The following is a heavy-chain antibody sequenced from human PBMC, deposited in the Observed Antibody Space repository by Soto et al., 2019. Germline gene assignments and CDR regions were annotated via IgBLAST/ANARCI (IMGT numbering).Heavy chain of an antibody. CDR2: IRSKAYGGTT. CDR1: GFTFGDYA. CDR3: TRDGYDFWSGSGYWFDP. J-gene: IGHJ5*02. Sequence: GGSLRLSCTASGFTFGDYAMSWFRQAPGKGLEWVGFIRSKAYGGTTEYAASVEGRFTISRDDSKSIAYLQMNSLKTEDTAVYYCTRDGYDFWSGSGYWFDPWGQGTLVTVSS. V-gene: IGHV3-49*03. D-gene: IGHD3-3*01.